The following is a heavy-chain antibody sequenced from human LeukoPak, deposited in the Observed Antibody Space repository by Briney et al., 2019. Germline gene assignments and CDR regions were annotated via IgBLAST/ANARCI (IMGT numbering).Heavy chain of an antibody. J-gene: IGHJ5*02. CDR2: IYDNGGT. CDR1: GASMSSFY. CDR3: ARIGSGNYYWFDP. V-gene: IGHV4-59*01. Sequence: PETLSLTCTVSGASMSSFYWSWIRQPPGKRLEWIGYIYDNGGTNYNPSFESRVTISVNTSKNQFSLKLKSVTAADTAVYYCARIGSGNYYWFDPWGQGTLVTVSS. D-gene: IGHD3-10*01.